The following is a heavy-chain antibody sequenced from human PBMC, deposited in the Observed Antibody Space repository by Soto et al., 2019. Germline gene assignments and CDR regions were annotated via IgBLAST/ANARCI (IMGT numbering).Heavy chain of an antibody. J-gene: IGHJ3*01. CDR2: FIPIFRTL. CDR3: VRDRRIYYSDPHDEFVASDYEV. D-gene: IGHD3-22*01. CDR1: GGIFGSHG. Sequence: QVQLIQSEAEVKKPGSSVRVSCTASGGIFGSHGFSWVRQAPGQRLEWVGGFIPIFRTLTYTEKFQARARIAADESTNTVYLDLSSLTYEDTAVYYCVRDRRIYYSDPHDEFVASDYEVWGQGTMVSVSS. V-gene: IGHV1-69*01.